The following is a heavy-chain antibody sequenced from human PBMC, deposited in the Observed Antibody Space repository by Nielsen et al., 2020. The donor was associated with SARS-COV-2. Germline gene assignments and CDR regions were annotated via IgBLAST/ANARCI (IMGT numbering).Heavy chain of an antibody. V-gene: IGHV3-74*01. D-gene: IGHD6-19*01. CDR1: GFTFSSYW. CDR3: ARAADRSAFDI. J-gene: IGHJ3*02. Sequence: GESLKISCAASGFTFSSYWMHWVRQAPGKGLVWVSRINSDGSSTSYADSVKGRFTISRDNAKNTLYLQMNSLRAEDTAVYYCARAADRSAFDIWGQGTMVTVSS. CDR2: INSDGSST.